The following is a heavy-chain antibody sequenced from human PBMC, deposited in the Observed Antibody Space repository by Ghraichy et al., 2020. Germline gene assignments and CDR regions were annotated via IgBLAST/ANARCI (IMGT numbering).Heavy chain of an antibody. CDR2: ISSSSSTI. J-gene: IGHJ4*02. CDR1: GFTFSSYS. Sequence: GALRLSCAASGFTFSSYSMNWVRQAPGKGLEWVSYISSSSSTIYYADSVKGRSTISRDNAKNSLYLQMNSLRDEDTAVYYCARGSEYEYIWGNYRPLLGYWGQGTLVTVSS. D-gene: IGHD3-16*02. V-gene: IGHV3-48*02. CDR3: ARGSEYEYIWGNYRPLLGY.